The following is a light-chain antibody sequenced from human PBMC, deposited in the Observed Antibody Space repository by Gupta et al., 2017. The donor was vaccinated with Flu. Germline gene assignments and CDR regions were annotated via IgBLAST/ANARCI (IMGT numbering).Light chain of an antibody. V-gene: IGKV1-33*01. J-gene: IGKJ1*01. Sequence: VGDKVTITCQASQDVSNQLNWYQQKPGKAPKLLIYDASNLETGVPSRFSGSRSGTDFSFTITSLQAEDIGTYYCQQYDSLPTFGHGTKVEIK. CDR2: DAS. CDR1: QDVSNQ. CDR3: QQYDSLPT.